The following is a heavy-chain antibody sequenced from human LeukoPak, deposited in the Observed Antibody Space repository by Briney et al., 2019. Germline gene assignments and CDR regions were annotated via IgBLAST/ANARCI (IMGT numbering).Heavy chain of an antibody. D-gene: IGHD7-27*01. CDR2: INPDSGAT. CDR1: GYIFIGHY. V-gene: IGHV1-2*02. J-gene: IGHJ3*02. Sequence: ASVKVSCKASGYIFIGHYMHWVRQAPGQGLEWMGWINPDSGATNYAQKVQGGVTMTRDTSISTAYMELSGLRSDDTAVYYCARTGDPAYDAFDIWGQGTLVTVSS. CDR3: ARTGDPAYDAFDI.